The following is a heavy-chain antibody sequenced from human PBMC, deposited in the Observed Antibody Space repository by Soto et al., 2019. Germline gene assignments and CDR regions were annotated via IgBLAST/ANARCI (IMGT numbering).Heavy chain of an antibody. Sequence: FSSPEISLVCRAPKKKNKWMGWINAGNGNTKYSQKFQSRVTITRDTSTSTAYMELSSLRSEDTAVYYCVLVLRRPPNCTLFYY. J-gene: IGHJ6*01. CDR3: VLVLRRPPNCTLFYY. V-gene: IGHV1-3*01. D-gene: IGHD4-17*01. CDR1: FSSPE. CDR2: INAGNGNT.